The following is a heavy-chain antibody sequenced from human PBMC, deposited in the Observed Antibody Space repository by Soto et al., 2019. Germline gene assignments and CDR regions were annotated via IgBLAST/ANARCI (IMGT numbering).Heavy chain of an antibody. CDR2: ISAYNGNT. CDR1: GYTFTSYG. J-gene: IGHJ6*03. Sequence: VPLVQSGAEVKKPGASVKVSCKASGYTFTSYGISWVRQAPGQGLEWMGWISAYNGNTNYAQKLQGRVTMTTDTSTSTAFMELRSLRSDDTAVYYCARIGESSGWYKGVYYMDVWCKGTTVTVSS. V-gene: IGHV1-18*01. D-gene: IGHD6-19*01. CDR3: ARIGESSGWYKGVYYMDV.